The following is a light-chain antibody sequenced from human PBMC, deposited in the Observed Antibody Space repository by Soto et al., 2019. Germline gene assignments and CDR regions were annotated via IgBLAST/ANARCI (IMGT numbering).Light chain of an antibody. CDR1: SSDVGGYNH. V-gene: IGLV2-14*03. Sequence: QSALTQPASVSGSPGQSITISCTGTSSDVGGYNHVSWYQQHPGKAPKLMIYDVTDRPSGVSNRFSGSKSGNTASLAISGLQAEDEADYYCNSYTSTNTLVFGGGIQLTVL. CDR3: NSYTSTNTLV. CDR2: DVT. J-gene: IGLJ2*01.